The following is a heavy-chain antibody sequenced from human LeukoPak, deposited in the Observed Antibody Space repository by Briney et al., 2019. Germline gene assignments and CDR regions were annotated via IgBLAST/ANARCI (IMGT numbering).Heavy chain of an antibody. V-gene: IGHV4-34*01. D-gene: IGHD6-6*01. J-gene: IGHJ6*03. CDR2: INHSGST. CDR1: GGSFSGYY. Sequence: SETLSLTCAVYGGSFSGYYWSWIRQPPGKGLEWIGEINHSGSTNYNPSLKSRVTISVDTSKNQFSLKLISVTAADTAVYYCARAMAARDYYHYYYMDVWGKGTTVTVSS. CDR3: ARAMAARDYYHYYYMDV.